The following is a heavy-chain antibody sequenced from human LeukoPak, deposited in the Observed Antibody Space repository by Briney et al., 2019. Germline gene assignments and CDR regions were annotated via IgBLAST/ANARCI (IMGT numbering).Heavy chain of an antibody. V-gene: IGHV1-69*13. CDR1: GGTFSSYA. D-gene: IGHD3-3*01. CDR2: IIPIFGTA. Sequence: SVKVSCKASGGTFSSYAISWVRQAPGRGLEWMGGIIPIFGTANYAQKFQGRVTITADESTSTAYMELSSLRSEDTAVYYCGIGVVQILFGVENYYYMDVWGKGTTVTVSS. J-gene: IGHJ6*03. CDR3: GIGVVQILFGVENYYYMDV.